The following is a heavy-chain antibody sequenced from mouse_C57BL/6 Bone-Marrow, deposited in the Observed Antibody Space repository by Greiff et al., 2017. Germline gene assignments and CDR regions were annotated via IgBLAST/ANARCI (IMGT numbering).Heavy chain of an antibody. Sequence: VQLQQSGAELVRPGASVTLSCKASGYTFTDYEMHWVKQTPVHGLEWIGAIDPATGGTAYNQKFKGKAILTADKSSSTAYMELRSLTSEDSAVYYCTRGGDITTVVADYWGQGTTLTVSS. D-gene: IGHD1-1*01. CDR1: GYTFTDYE. CDR3: TRGGDITTVVADY. V-gene: IGHV1-15*01. CDR2: IDPATGGT. J-gene: IGHJ2*01.